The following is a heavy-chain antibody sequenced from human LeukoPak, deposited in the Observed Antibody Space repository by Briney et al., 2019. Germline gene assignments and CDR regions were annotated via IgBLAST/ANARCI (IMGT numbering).Heavy chain of an antibody. CDR1: GFTFTSYG. CDR2: MNPNSGNT. J-gene: IGHJ6*03. Sequence: GASVKVSCKASGFTFTSYGISWVRQATGQGLEWMGWMNPNSGNTGYAQKFQGRVTMTRNTSISTAYMELSSLRSEDTAVYYCARGNSLGLVPYYFYYMDVWGKGTTVTISS. V-gene: IGHV1-8*02. CDR3: ARGNSLGLVPYYFYYMDV. D-gene: IGHD3-16*01.